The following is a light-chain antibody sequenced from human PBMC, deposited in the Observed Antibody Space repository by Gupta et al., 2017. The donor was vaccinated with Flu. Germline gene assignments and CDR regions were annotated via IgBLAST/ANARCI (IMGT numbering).Light chain of an antibody. V-gene: IGKV1-39*01. CDR2: GVS. Sequence: DIQMTQSPSYLSASVGDRVTITCRSTQTVLNYLNGYQQKQGEAPKLVIYGVSSLQSGVSSRCRGSGSATDVTLTITSLQPEDVGTEYCQQSYGELRTFGQGTKVDIK. J-gene: IGKJ1*01. CDR3: QQSYGELRT. CDR1: QTVLNY.